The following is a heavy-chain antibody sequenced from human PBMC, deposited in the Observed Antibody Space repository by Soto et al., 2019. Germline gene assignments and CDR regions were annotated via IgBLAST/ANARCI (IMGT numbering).Heavy chain of an antibody. J-gene: IGHJ4*02. CDR3: ARDLAAAAY. V-gene: IGHV1-46*01. CDR2: INPLPTSGST. D-gene: IGHD6-13*01. Sequence: QVQLAQSGAEVKKPGASVKVSCKASGYIFTNYYIHWVRQAPGQGLEWMAIINPLPTSGSTNYAQKFQGRVTATRDTSTSTVYLELSSLRSDDTAVYYCARDLAAAAYWGQGTLVTVSS. CDR1: GYIFTNYY.